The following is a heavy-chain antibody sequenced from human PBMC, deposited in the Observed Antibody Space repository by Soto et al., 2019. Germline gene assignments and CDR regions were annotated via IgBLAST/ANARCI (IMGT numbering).Heavy chain of an antibody. J-gene: IGHJ4*02. D-gene: IGHD3-22*01. CDR2: ISYDGSNK. CDR3: AKDPSSGYYFVY. Sequence: PGGSLRLSCAASGFTFSSYGMHWVRQAPGKGLEWVAVISYDGSNKYYADSVKGRFTISRDNSKNTLYLQMNSLRAEDTAVYYCAKDPSSGYYFVYWGQGTLVTVSS. CDR1: GFTFSSYG. V-gene: IGHV3-30*18.